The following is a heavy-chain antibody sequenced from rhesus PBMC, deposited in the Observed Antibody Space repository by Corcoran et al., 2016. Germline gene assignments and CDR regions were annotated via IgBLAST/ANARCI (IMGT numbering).Heavy chain of an antibody. V-gene: IGHV3-16*02. CDR1: GFTFSNYW. CDR3: AREPGGWNSNYYDY. Sequence: EVQLVESGGGLVQPGGSLRLSCAASGFTFSNYWMSWVRQAPGKGLDWVGRNKNKADGRKAAYAESVKGRFTISRDDSKNTLYLQMNSLKTEDTAVYYCAREPGGWNSNYYDYWGQGVLVTVSS. D-gene: IGHD1-20*01. J-gene: IGHJ4*01. CDR2: NKNKADGRKA.